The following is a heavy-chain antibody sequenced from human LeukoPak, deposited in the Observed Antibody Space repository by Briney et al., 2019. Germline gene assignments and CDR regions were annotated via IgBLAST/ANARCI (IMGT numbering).Heavy chain of an antibody. V-gene: IGHV3-11*01. D-gene: IGHD6-13*01. Sequence: GGSQRLSCAASGFTFSDYYMSWIRQAPGKGLEWVSYISSSGSTIYYADSVKGRFTISRDNAKNSLYLQMNSLRAEDTAVYYCARALEEQLVREYYYYGMDVWGQGTTVTVSS. CDR2: ISSSGSTI. CDR1: GFTFSDYY. J-gene: IGHJ6*02. CDR3: ARALEEQLVREYYYYGMDV.